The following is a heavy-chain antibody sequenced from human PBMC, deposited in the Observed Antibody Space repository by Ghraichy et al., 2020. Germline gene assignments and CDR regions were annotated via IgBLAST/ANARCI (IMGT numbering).Heavy chain of an antibody. J-gene: IGHJ5*02. D-gene: IGHD2-15*01. CDR1: GYTFTSYG. CDR3: ASYPSPYCSGGSCYPTPDWFDP. CDR2: ISAYNGNT. V-gene: IGHV1-18*01. Sequence: ASVKVSCKASGYTFTSYGISWVRQAPGQGLEWMGWISAYNGNTNYAQKLQGRVTMTTDTSTSTAYMELRSLRSDDTAMYYCASYPSPYCSGGSCYPTPDWFDPWGQGTLVTVSS.